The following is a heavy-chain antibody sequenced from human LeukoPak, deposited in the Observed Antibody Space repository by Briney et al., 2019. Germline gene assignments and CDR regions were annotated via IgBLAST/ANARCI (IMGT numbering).Heavy chain of an antibody. CDR3: AKDREETYYYDSSGYYQAY. Sequence: GGSLRLSCAASGLTFSSYAMNWVRQAPGKGLEWVSAISGSGGNTYYADSVKGRFTISRDNSKNTLYLQMNSLRAEDTAVYYCAKDREETYYYDSSGYYQAYWGQGTLVTVSS. J-gene: IGHJ4*02. CDR2: ISGSGGNT. CDR1: GLTFSSYA. V-gene: IGHV3-23*01. D-gene: IGHD3-22*01.